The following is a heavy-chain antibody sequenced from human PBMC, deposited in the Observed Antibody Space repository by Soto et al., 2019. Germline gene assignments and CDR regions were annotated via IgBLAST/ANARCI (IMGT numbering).Heavy chain of an antibody. J-gene: IGHJ4*02. Sequence: SETLSLTCTVSGGSISSYYWSWIRQPPGKGLEWIGYIYYSGSTNYNPSLKSRVTISVDTSKNQFSLKLSSVAAADTAVYYCARGSSSIKFVPYYFDYWGQGTLVTVSS. CDR2: IYYSGST. D-gene: IGHD6-13*01. CDR1: GGSISSYY. CDR3: ARGSSSIKFVPYYFDY. V-gene: IGHV4-59*12.